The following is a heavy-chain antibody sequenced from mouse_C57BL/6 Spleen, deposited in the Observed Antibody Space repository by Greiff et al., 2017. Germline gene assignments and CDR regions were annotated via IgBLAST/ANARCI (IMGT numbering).Heavy chain of an antibody. CDR2: FHPNSGST. D-gene: IGHD1-1*01. Sequence: QVQLQQPGAELVKPGASVKLSCKASGYTFTSYWMHWVKQRPGQGLEWIGMFHPNSGSTNYNEKFKSKATLTVDKSSSTAYMQLSSLTSEDSAVYYCARDYYGSSLDYWGQGTTLTVSS. J-gene: IGHJ2*01. V-gene: IGHV1-64*01. CDR3: ARDYYGSSLDY. CDR1: GYTFTSYW.